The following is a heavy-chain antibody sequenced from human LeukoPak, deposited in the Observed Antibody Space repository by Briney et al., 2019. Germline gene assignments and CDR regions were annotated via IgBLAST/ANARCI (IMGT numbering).Heavy chain of an antibody. CDR2: ITGSGGNT. CDR3: AKAYGDYGSDYYMDV. V-gene: IGHV3-23*01. J-gene: IGHJ6*03. Sequence: PGGSLRLSCAASGFTFSNYGMNWVRQAPGKGLEWVSGITGSGGNTYYADSVKGRFTISRDNSKNTLYLQMNSLRAEDTAVYYCAKAYGDYGSDYYMDVWGKGTTVTVSS. CDR1: GFTFSNYG. D-gene: IGHD4-17*01.